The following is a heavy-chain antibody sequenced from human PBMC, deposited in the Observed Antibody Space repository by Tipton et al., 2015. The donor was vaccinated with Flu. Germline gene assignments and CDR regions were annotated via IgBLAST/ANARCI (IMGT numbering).Heavy chain of an antibody. V-gene: IGHV4-38-2*01. CDR2: TYHSGST. CDR3: ATDYAKTDAFDI. CDR1: VYSISSGYY. J-gene: IGHJ3*02. D-gene: IGHD4-17*01. Sequence: TLSLTCAVSVYSISSGYYWGWVRQPPGKGLEWIGTTYHSGSTYYNPSLKSGLTISVDTSKNQFSLKLSSVTAADTAVYYCATDYAKTDAFDIWGHGTMVTASS.